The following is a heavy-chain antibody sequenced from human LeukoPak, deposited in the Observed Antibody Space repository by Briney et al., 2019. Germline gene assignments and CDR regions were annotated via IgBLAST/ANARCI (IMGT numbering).Heavy chain of an antibody. V-gene: IGHV3-23*01. J-gene: IGHJ4*02. CDR3: AKDTTPYSGNTFYFDY. CDR2: ISGSGGST. Sequence: RGSLRLSCAASGFTFSSYAMSWVRQAPGKGLEWVSAISGSGGSTYYADSVKGRFTISRDNSKSTLYLQMNSLRADDTAVYFCAKDTTPYSGNTFYFDYWGQGTLVTVSS. D-gene: IGHD1-7*01. CDR1: GFTFSSYA.